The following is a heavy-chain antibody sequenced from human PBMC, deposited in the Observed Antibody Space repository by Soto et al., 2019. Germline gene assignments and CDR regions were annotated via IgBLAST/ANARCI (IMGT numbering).Heavy chain of an antibody. CDR1: GFTFSNYG. CDR3: AKSRDAYNFYFYYGMDV. Sequence: LRLCCAASGFTFSNYGMHWVRQTPGKGLEWVALILYDGSNKYYADSVKGRFTISRDNSKNTLYLQVSSLRAEDTAVYYCAKSRDAYNFYFYYGMDVWGQGXSVTVYS. J-gene: IGHJ6*02. V-gene: IGHV3-30*18. CDR2: ILYDGSNK. D-gene: IGHD1-1*01.